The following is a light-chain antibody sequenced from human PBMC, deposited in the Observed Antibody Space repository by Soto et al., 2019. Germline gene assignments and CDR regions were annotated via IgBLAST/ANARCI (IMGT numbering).Light chain of an antibody. V-gene: IGLV2-14*01. CDR1: SSDVGGYPY. J-gene: IGLJ1*01. CDR3: TSFTTSSLGL. Sequence: QSALTQPASVSGSPGQSITISCTATSSDVGGYPYVSWYQQHPCEAPKLMIFEVSNRPSGVSPRFSGSRSGNTASLPISGLQAEDEADYYCTSFTTSSLGLLGPGTKVTVL. CDR2: EVS.